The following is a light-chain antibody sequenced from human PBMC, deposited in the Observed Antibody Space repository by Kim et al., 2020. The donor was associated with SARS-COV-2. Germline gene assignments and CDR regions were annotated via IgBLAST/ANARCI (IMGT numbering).Light chain of an antibody. J-gene: IGKJ1*01. CDR2: AAS. CDR3: LHDYNYPLT. CDR1: QGISSW. V-gene: IGKV1-6*01. Sequence: AIQMTQSPSTLSASVGDRVTITCRASQGISSWLAWYQQKPGRAPKLLLYAASSLQSGVPSRFSGSGSGTDFTLTISSLQPEDFATYFCLHDYNYPLTFGQGTQVDIK.